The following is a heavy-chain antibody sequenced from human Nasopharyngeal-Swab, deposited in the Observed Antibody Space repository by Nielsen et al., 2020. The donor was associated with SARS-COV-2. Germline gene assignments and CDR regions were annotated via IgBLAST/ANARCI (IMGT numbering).Heavy chain of an antibody. CDR2: IKSKTDGGTT. Sequence: WIRQPPGKGLEWVGRIKSKTDGGTTDYAAPVKGRFTISRDDSKNTLYLQMNSLKTEDTAVYYCTTEIVVVPAAIHYYYGMDVWGQGTTVTVSS. V-gene: IGHV3-15*01. J-gene: IGHJ6*02. CDR3: TTEIVVVPAAIHYYYGMDV. D-gene: IGHD2-2*02.